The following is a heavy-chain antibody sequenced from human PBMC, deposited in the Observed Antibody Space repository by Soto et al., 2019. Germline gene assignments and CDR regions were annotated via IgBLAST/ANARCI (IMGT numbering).Heavy chain of an antibody. J-gene: IGHJ5*02. V-gene: IGHV1-46*01. CDR2: ITPSGGST. D-gene: IGHD4-17*01. Sequence: ASVKVSCKTSGYTFSTYYMPWVRQAPGQGLEWMGVITPSGGSTTYAQRFQGRVTMTSDTSTSTVYMELSNLRTDDTAVYYCARVIVPTTVTTSNWFDPWGQGTLVTVSS. CDR1: GYTFSTYY. CDR3: ARVIVPTTVTTSNWFDP.